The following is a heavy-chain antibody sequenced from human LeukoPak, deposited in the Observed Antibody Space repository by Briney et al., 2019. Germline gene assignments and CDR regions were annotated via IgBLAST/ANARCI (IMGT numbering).Heavy chain of an antibody. CDR3: ARRTGFDAFDI. J-gene: IGHJ3*02. CDR2: IIPIFGTA. CDR1: GYTFTSYG. V-gene: IGHV1-69*06. Sequence: EASVKVSCKASGYTFTSYGISWVRQAPGQGLEWMGGIIPIFGTANYAQKFQGRVTITADKSTSTAYMELSSLRSEDTAVYYCARRTGFDAFDIWGQGTMVTVSS.